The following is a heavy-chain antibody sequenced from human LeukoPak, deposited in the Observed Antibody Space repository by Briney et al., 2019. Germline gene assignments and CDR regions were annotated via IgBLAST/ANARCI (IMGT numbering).Heavy chain of an antibody. CDR1: GFTVSSNY. J-gene: IGHJ4*02. CDR3: ARDYSSSWYPQLFDY. V-gene: IGHV3-23*01. Sequence: GGSLRLSCAASGFTVSSNYMSWVRQAPGKGLEWVSAISGSGGSTYYADSVKGRFTISGDNSKNTLYLQMNSLRAEDTAVYYCARDYSSSWYPQLFDYWGQGTLVTVSS. D-gene: IGHD6-13*01. CDR2: ISGSGGST.